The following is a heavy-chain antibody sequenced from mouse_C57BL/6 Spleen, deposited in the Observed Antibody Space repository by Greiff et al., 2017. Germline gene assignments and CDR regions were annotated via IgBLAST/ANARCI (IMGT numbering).Heavy chain of an antibody. CDR1: GFTFSDYY. Sequence: EVMLVESEGGLVQPGSSMKLSCTASGFTFSDYYMAWVRQVPEKGLEWVANINYDGSSTYYLDSLKSRFIISRDNAKNILYLQMSSLKSEDTATYYCARALTGTLYFDYWGQGTTLTVSS. CDR3: ARALTGTLYFDY. CDR2: INYDGSST. J-gene: IGHJ2*01. D-gene: IGHD4-1*01. V-gene: IGHV5-16*01.